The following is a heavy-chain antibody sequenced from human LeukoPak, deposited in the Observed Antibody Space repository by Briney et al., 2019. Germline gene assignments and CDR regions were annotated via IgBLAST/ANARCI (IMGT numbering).Heavy chain of an antibody. V-gene: IGHV3-74*01. D-gene: IGHD6-13*01. CDR1: GFTFSENW. CDR3: AREEHRLAEAGTSAFDL. Sequence: GGSLRLSCVASGFTFSENWMHWVRQAPGKGLAWVSHINRDGSLTNYADSVKGRFTISRDNARNTVYLQMGSLRVEDTAIYFCAREEHRLAEAGTSAFDLGGQGTLVTVSP. J-gene: IGHJ3*01. CDR2: INRDGSLT.